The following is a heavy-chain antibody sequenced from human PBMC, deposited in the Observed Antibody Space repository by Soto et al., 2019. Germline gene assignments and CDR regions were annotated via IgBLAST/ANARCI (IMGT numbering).Heavy chain of an antibody. CDR2: ISGSGGST. CDR1: GFTFSSYA. D-gene: IGHD2-2*01. CDR3: AKDRVDRIWDIVVVPAAFANPYYFDY. Sequence: PGGSLRLSCAASGFTFSSYAMSWVRQAPGKGLEWVSAISGSGGSTYYADSVKGRFTISRDNSKTTLYLQMNSMRAEDTAVDYSAKDRVDRIWDIVVVPAAFANPYYFDYWGQGTLVTVSS. V-gene: IGHV3-23*01. J-gene: IGHJ4*02.